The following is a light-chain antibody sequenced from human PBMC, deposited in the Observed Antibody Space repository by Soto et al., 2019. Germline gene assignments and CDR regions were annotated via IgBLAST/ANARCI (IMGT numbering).Light chain of an antibody. V-gene: IGLV2-11*01. CDR1: SSDVGGYEY. Sequence: QSALTQPRSVSGSPGQSVTISCTGTSSDVGGYEYVSWYQQDQGKAPQLMIYDVNKRPSGVPDRFSGSKSGNTASLTISGLQAEDETDYYCSSYAGSYTWVFGGGTKLTVL. CDR2: DVN. J-gene: IGLJ3*02. CDR3: SSYAGSYTWV.